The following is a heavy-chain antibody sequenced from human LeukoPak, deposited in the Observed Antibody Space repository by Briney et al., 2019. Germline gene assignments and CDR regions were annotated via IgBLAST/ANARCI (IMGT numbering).Heavy chain of an antibody. CDR3: ARGQIPRVKADAFDI. J-gene: IGHJ3*02. D-gene: IGHD2-21*01. Sequence: SETLSLTCAVYGGSFSGYYWSWIRQPPGKGLEWIGEINHSGSTNYNPSLKSRVTISVDTSKSQFSLKLSSVTAADTAVYYCARGQIPRVKADAFDIWGQGTMVTVSS. CDR1: GGSFSGYY. CDR2: INHSGST. V-gene: IGHV4-34*01.